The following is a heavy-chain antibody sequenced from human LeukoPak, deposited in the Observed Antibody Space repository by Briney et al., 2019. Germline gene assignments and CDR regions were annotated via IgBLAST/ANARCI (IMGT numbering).Heavy chain of an antibody. CDR1: GYTFTSYY. J-gene: IGHJ4*02. D-gene: IGHD3-10*01. CDR2: INPSGGST. CDR3: AREEWFGELPTS. Sequence: GASVKVSCKASGYTFTSYYMHWVRQAPGQGLEWMGIINPSGGSTSYAQKFQGRVTMTRDMSTSTVYMELSSLRSEDTAVYYYAREEWFGELPTSWGQGTLVTVSS. V-gene: IGHV1-46*01.